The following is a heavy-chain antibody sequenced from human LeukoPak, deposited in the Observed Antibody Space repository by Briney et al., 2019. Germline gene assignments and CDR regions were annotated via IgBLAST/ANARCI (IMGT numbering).Heavy chain of an antibody. Sequence: SQTLSLTCTVSGGSISSGSYYWSWIRQPAGKGLEWIGRIYTSGSTDYNPSLKGRVTISVDTSKNQFSLKLSSVTAADTAVYYCARVGSGSYDYWGQGTLVTVSS. D-gene: IGHD1-26*01. CDR3: ARVGSGSYDY. CDR2: IYTSGST. V-gene: IGHV4-61*02. CDR1: GGSISSGSYY. J-gene: IGHJ4*02.